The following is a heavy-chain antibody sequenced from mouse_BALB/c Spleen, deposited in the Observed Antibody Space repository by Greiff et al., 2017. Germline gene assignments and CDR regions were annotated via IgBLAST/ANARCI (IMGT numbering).Heavy chain of an antibody. D-gene: IGHD1-1*01. J-gene: IGHJ4*01. Sequence: EVQLVESGGGLVKPGGSLKLSCAASGFTFSSYAMSWVRQTPEKRLEWVATIRSGGSYTYYPDSVKGRFTISRDNAKNTLYLQMSSLRSEDTAMYYCARRFIDYAMDYWGQGTSVTVSS. CDR1: GFTFSSYA. CDR2: IRSGGSYT. CDR3: ARRFIDYAMDY. V-gene: IGHV5-9-3*01.